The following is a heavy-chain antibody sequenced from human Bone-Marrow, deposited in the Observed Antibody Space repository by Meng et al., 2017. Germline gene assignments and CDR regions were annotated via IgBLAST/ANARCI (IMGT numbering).Heavy chain of an antibody. J-gene: IGHJ4*02. CDR2: INHSGST. D-gene: IGHD3-10*01. CDR1: GGSFSGYY. V-gene: IGHV4-34*01. CDR3: ARGGVRGGIDY. Sequence: QLQLQQWGAGLLKPSETLSLTCAVYGGSFSGYYWSWIRQPPGKGLEWIGEINHSGSTNYNPSLKSRVTISVDTSKNQFSLKLSSVTAADAAVYYCARGGVRGGIDYWGQGTLVTVSS.